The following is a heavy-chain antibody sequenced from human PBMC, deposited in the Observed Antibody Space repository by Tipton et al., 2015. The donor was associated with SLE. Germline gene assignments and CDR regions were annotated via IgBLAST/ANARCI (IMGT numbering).Heavy chain of an antibody. D-gene: IGHD3-3*01. CDR2: IYSGGST. J-gene: IGHJ4*02. V-gene: IGHV3-53*05. Sequence: SLRLSCAASGFTVSSNYMSWVRQAPGKGLEWVSVIYSGGSTYYADSVKGRFTISRDNSKNTLYLQMNSLRAEDTAVYYCAAPNYDFWSGYAPFDYWGQGTLVTVSS. CDR3: AAPNYDFWSGYAPFDY. CDR1: GFTVSSNY.